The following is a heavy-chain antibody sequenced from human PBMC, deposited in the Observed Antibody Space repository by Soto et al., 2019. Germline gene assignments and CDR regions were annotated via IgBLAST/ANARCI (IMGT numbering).Heavy chain of an antibody. Sequence: GGSLRLSCTASGLTFSSHNMNWVRQAPGKGLEWISYISSTSSGIYYADSVKGRFTVSRDNAKNSVFLQMSSLRTEDTAIYYCTRDRCSSTSCYLDDWGQGTQVTVSS. D-gene: IGHD2-2*01. CDR1: GLTFSSHN. V-gene: IGHV3-48*01. J-gene: IGHJ4*02. CDR3: TRDRCSSTSCYLDD. CDR2: ISSTSSGI.